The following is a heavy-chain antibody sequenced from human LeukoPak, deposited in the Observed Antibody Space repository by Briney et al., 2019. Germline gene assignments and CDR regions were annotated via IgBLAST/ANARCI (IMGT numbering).Heavy chain of an antibody. D-gene: IGHD6-19*01. CDR3: ASLPIHDGKQWPHN. V-gene: IGHV4-31*01. CDR1: GGSISSGGYY. CDR2: IYYSGST. J-gene: IGHJ4*02. Sequence: SQTLSLTCTVSGGSISSGGYYWSWIRQHPGKGLEWIGYIYYSGSTYYNPSLKSQVTISVDTSKNQFSLKLSSVTAADTAVYYCASLPIHDGKQWPHNWGQGTLVTVSS.